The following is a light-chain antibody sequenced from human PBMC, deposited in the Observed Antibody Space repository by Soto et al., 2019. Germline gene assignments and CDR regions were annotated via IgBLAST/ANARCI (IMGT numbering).Light chain of an antibody. CDR1: SSNIGAGYD. J-gene: IGLJ3*02. Sequence: QAVVTQPPSVSGAPGQRVTISCTGSSSNIGAGYDVHWYQQIPRTAPKLLIYGNNNRPSGVPDRFSGSKSGTSASLAITGLQAEDEADYYCQSYDSSLSGSVFGGGTKLTVL. CDR2: GNN. CDR3: QSYDSSLSGSV. V-gene: IGLV1-40*01.